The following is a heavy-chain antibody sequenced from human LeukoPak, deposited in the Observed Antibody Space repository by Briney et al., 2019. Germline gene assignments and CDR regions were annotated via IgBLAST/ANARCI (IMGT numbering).Heavy chain of an antibody. J-gene: IGHJ2*01. CDR3: AKDRTVGASYWYFDL. CDR1: GFTFSTYA. Sequence: TGGSLRLSCAASGFTFSTYAMDWVRQAPGKGLEWVAIISSDGTIENYADSVRGRFTISRDSSKNTLFLHMNTLRAEDTAIYYCAKDRTVGASYWYFDLWGRGTLVTVSS. V-gene: IGHV3-30-3*01. D-gene: IGHD1-26*01. CDR2: ISSDGTIE.